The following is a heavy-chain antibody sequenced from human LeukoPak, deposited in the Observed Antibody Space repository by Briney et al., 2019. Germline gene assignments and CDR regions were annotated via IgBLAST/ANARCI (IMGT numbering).Heavy chain of an antibody. D-gene: IGHD3-22*01. J-gene: IGHJ5*02. CDR1: GGSISGYY. V-gene: IGHV4-59*08. CDR2: IYNSGNT. Sequence: SEALSLTCTVSGGSISGYYWSWIRQPPGKGLEWIGYIYNSGNTNYNPSLKSRVTISVDTSKNQFSLKLSSVTAADTAVYSCARHLVTSGYKNWFDPWGQGTLVTVSS. CDR3: ARHLVTSGYKNWFDP.